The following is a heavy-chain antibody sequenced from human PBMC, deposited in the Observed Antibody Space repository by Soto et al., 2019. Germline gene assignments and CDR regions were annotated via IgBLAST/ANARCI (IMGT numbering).Heavy chain of an antibody. CDR2: MNPNSGNT. J-gene: IGHJ6*03. V-gene: IGHV1-8*01. CDR3: ARGRGGSSPGGHYYYYMDV. Sequence: GSVKVSCKASGYTFTSYDINWVRQATGQGLEWMGWMNPNSGNTGYAQKFQGRVTMTRNTSISTAYMELSSLRSEDTAVYYCARGRGGSSPGGHYYYYMDVWGKGTTVTVS. D-gene: IGHD2-15*01. CDR1: GYTFTSYD.